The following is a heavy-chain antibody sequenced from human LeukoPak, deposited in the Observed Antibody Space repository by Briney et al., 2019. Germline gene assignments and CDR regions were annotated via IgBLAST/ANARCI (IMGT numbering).Heavy chain of an antibody. J-gene: IGHJ2*01. D-gene: IGHD5-18*01. Sequence: GGSLRLSCGGSGLIFDDYAMHWVRQAPGKGLEWVSGVNWNSGAIDYAESVKGRFTISRDNAKNSLYLQMNSLRTEDTALYFCARDRAYSYGYTYFDLWGRGTLVTVSS. CDR1: GLIFDDYA. V-gene: IGHV3-9*01. CDR2: VNWNSGAI. CDR3: ARDRAYSYGYTYFDL.